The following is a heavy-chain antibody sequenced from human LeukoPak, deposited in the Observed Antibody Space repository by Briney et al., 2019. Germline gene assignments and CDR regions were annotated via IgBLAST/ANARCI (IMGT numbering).Heavy chain of an antibody. Sequence: SETLSLTCAVYDGSFSGYYWSWIRQPPGKGLEWIGEINHSGSTNYNPSLKSRVTISVDTSKNQFSLKLSSVTAADTAVYYCARGQIRGVGLFDYWGHGTLVTVSS. J-gene: IGHJ4*01. CDR1: DGSFSGYY. D-gene: IGHD3-16*01. CDR2: INHSGST. V-gene: IGHV4-34*01. CDR3: ARGQIRGVGLFDY.